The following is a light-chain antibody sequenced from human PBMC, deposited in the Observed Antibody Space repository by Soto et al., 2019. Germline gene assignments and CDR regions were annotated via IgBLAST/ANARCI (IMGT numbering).Light chain of an antibody. CDR3: QQRTNWPST. J-gene: IGKJ5*01. CDR1: QSVSSS. CDR2: GVS. Sequence: EIVMTQSPATLSVSPGERATLSCRASQSVSSSLAWYQQKPGQAPRLLIYGVSVRATGIPARFSGSGSGTDFTLTISSLEPEDFAVYYCQQRTNWPSTFGQGTRLEIQ. V-gene: IGKV3-15*01.